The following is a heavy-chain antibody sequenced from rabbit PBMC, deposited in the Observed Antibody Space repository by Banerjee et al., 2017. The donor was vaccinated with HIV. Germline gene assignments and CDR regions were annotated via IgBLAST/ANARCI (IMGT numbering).Heavy chain of an antibody. J-gene: IGHJ4*01. Sequence: QEQLEESGGDLVKPEGSLTLTCTASGFSFSSGYWICWVRQAPGKGLEWSACIGGSSGGIIYYATWAEGRFTISKTSSATVALQMASLTAADTAPYFCARDGYAGYGPLYYFNLWGQGTLVTVS. CDR1: GFSFSSGYW. D-gene: IGHD7-1*01. CDR2: IGGSSGGII. CDR3: ARDGYAGYGPLYYFNL. V-gene: IGHV1S45*01.